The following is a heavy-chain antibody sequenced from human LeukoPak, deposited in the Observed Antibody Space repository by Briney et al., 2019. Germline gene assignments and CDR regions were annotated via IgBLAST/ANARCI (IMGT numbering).Heavy chain of an antibody. J-gene: IGHJ4*02. CDR1: GFTFSSYG. D-gene: IGHD3-3*01. Sequence: GGTLRLSCAASGFTFSSYGMTWVRQAPGKGLEWIAYLSSSGSAFSYADSVKGRFTIARDNAKNSVYLEMNSLRADDTAVYYCARSARLMKGVVEVTALDDWGQGTLVTVSS. CDR2: LSSSGSAF. CDR3: ARSARLMKGVVEVTALDD. V-gene: IGHV3-48*04.